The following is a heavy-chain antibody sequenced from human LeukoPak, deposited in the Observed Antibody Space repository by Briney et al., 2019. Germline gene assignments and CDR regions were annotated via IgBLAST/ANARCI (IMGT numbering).Heavy chain of an antibody. Sequence: GGSLRLSCAASGFTFSRYWMSWVRQAPGKGLEWVANIKQDGSEKYYVDSVKGRFTISRDNAKNSLYLQMNSLRAEDTAVYYCARYYSSGWYAYYYYYMDVWGKGTTVTVSS. CDR2: IKQDGSEK. J-gene: IGHJ6*03. CDR1: GFTFSRYW. D-gene: IGHD6-19*01. V-gene: IGHV3-7*01. CDR3: ARYYSSGWYAYYYYYMDV.